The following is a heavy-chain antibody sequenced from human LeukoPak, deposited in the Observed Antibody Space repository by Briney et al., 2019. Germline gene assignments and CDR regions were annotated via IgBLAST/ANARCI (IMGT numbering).Heavy chain of an antibody. V-gene: IGHV4-61*02. CDR3: ARDSGYDLYHYYMDV. J-gene: IGHJ6*03. CDR2: IYTSGST. CDR1: GGSISSGSYY. D-gene: IGHD5-12*01. Sequence: PSQTLSLTCTVSGGSISSGSYYWSWIRQPAGKGLEWIGRIYTSGSTNYNPSLKSRVTISVDTSKNQFYLKLSSVTAADTAVYYCARDSGYDLYHYYMDVWGKGTTVTISS.